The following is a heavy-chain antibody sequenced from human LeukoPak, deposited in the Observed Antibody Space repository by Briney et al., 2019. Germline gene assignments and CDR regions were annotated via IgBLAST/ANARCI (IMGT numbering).Heavy chain of an antibody. CDR3: ANGNRCTSPNCLGYYYFYMDV. V-gene: IGHV3-23*01. J-gene: IGHJ6*03. D-gene: IGHD2-8*01. Sequence: GGSLRLSCAASGFTFSSYAMNWLRQAPGRGLEWVSGFSGSGGTTYYADFVKGRFTISRDNSKNTLYLQMNSLRAEDTAVYYCANGNRCTSPNCLGYYYFYMDVWGKGTTVTVSS. CDR1: GFTFSSYA. CDR2: FSGSGGTT.